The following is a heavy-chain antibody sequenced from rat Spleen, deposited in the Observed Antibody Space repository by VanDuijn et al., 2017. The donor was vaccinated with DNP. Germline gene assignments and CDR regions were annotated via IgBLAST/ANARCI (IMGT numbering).Heavy chain of an antibody. CDR2: IWTGGTT. J-gene: IGHJ4*01. CDR3: ARGDYGGSMDA. D-gene: IGHD1-11*01. Sequence: QVQLKESGPGLMQPSETLSLTCTVSGFSLTSNGVGWVRQPLGKGLAWMGIIWTGGTTAYNSLLKSRLSITRDTSKSQVFLKMNSLQTADTATYYCARGDYGGSMDAWGQGASVTVSS. V-gene: IGHV2-72*01. CDR1: GFSLTSNG.